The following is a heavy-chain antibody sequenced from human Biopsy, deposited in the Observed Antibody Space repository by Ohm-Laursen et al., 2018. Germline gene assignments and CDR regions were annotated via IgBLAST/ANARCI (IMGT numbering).Heavy chain of an antibody. V-gene: IGHV1-69*13. CDR2: VSPMFGAT. CDR3: ARKLKTYYDDSSGADTDVFDM. CDR1: GGTFSSFI. Sequence: GASVKVSCKTSGGTFSSFIIAWVRQAPGQGLEWMGEVSPMFGATKRAQKFQGRVTITAELSRSTVYMELSSLRSDDTAAYYCARKLKTYYDDSSGADTDVFDMWGQGTTVIVSS. J-gene: IGHJ3*02. D-gene: IGHD3-22*01.